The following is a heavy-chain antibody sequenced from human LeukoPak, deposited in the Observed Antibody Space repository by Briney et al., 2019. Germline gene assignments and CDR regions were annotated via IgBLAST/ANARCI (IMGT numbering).Heavy chain of an antibody. V-gene: IGHV4-59*01. Sequence: SETLSLTCTVSGDSISGFYWSWIRQPPGKGLEWIGYIYYSGSTNYNPSLKSRVAISVDTSKNQFSLKLTSVTAADTAVYYCARDYGSGSYSVDYWGQGTLVTVSS. J-gene: IGHJ4*02. CDR1: GDSISGFY. CDR3: ARDYGSGSYSVDY. D-gene: IGHD3-10*01. CDR2: IYYSGST.